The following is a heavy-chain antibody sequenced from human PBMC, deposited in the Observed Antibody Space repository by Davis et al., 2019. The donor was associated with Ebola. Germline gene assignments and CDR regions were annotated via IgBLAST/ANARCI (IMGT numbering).Heavy chain of an antibody. D-gene: IGHD2-2*01. J-gene: IGHJ6*02. CDR2: MNPYSGNT. Sequence: ASVKVSCKASGYTFTTSGISWVRQAPGQGLEWMGGMNPYSGNTNYAQKLQGRVTVTTDTSTSTAYMELRSLRSDDTAVYYCARPPCTSCSMDVWGQGTTVTVSS. CDR1: GYTFTTSG. CDR3: ARPPCTSCSMDV. V-gene: IGHV1-18*01.